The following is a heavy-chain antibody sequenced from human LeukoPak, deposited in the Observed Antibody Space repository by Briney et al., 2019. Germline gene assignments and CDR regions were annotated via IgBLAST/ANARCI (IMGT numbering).Heavy chain of an antibody. CDR3: ARVGPVVRTFDY. J-gene: IGHJ4*02. CDR2: IYHSGST. V-gene: IGHV4-30-2*01. D-gene: IGHD2-15*01. CDR1: GGSISSGGYY. Sequence: SQTLSLTCTVSGGSISSGGYYWSWIRQPPGKGLEWIGYIYHSGSTYYNPSLKSRVTISVDRSKNQFSLKLSSVTAADTAVYYCARVGPVVRTFDYWGQGTLVTVSS.